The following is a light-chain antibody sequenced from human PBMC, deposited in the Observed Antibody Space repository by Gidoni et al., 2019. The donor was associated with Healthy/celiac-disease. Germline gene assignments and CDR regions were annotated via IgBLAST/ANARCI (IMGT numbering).Light chain of an antibody. V-gene: IGKV3-15*01. Sequence: EIVMTQSPVTLSVSPGERATLSCRASQSVSYNLAWYQQKPGQAPRLLIYGASTRATGVPARFSGSGSGTEFTLTISSLQSEDFAVYYCQQSNNWPPYTFXQXTKLEIK. CDR1: QSVSYN. CDR3: QQSNNWPPYT. J-gene: IGKJ2*01. CDR2: GAS.